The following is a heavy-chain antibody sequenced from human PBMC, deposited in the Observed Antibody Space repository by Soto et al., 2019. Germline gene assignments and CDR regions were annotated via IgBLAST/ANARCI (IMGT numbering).Heavy chain of an antibody. D-gene: IGHD3-10*01. Sequence: QVQLVQSGAEVKKPGASVKVSCKASGYTFTSYGISWVRQAPGQGLEWMGWISAYNGDTNYAQKLQGRVTMTPYTSTSKAYMAMRSLRSDATAVYYCARFPVGCYYGSGSYYNLDYWGQGTLVTVSS. CDR2: ISAYNGDT. J-gene: IGHJ4*02. CDR3: ARFPVGCYYGSGSYYNLDY. V-gene: IGHV1-18*01. CDR1: GYTFTSYG.